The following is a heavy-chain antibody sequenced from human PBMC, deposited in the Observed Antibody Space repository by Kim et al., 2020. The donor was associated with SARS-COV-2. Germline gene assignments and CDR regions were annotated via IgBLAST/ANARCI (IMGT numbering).Heavy chain of an antibody. CDR2: ISANGVTP. CDR1: GFTFNNHA. J-gene: IGHJ6*02. Sequence: GGSLRLSCAASGFTFNNHAMTWVRQAPGKGLEWVSGISANGVTPYYASSVKGRFTISRDNSKNTVYLQMNNLRAEDTALYYCAKHFGVVPTSYYYGMDAWGQGTTVTVSS. V-gene: IGHV3-23*01. D-gene: IGHD3-3*01. CDR3: AKHFGVVPTSYYYGMDA.